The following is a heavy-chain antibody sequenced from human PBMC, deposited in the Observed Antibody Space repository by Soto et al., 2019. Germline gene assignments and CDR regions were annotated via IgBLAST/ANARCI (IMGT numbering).Heavy chain of an antibody. CDR3: ATEPIYYNDGSGYYPLGH. CDR1: GYTFSDYF. CDR2: ISAHNGDT. Sequence: GASVKVSCKASGYTFSDYFMHWVRQAPGQGLECVGWISAHNGDTHYSQKFQGRVTLTTDTSTNTGYMELRSLTSDDTSVYFCATEPIYYNDGSGYYPLGHWGQGTLVTVSS. J-gene: IGHJ4*02. V-gene: IGHV1-18*04. D-gene: IGHD3-22*01.